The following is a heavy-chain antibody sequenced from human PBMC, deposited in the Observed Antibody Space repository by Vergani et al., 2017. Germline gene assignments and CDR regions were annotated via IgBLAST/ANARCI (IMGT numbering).Heavy chain of an antibody. V-gene: IGHV3-30*02. CDR3: AKGKDWRALATNLGDAFDI. Sequence: QVQLVESGGGVVQPGGSLRLSCAASGFTFDSYAMHWVRQAPGKGLEWVAFIRYDGSYKYYADSVKGRFTISRENSKNTLYLQMNSLRAEDTAVYYCAKGKDWRALATNLGDAFDIWGQGTMVTVSS. J-gene: IGHJ3*02. CDR1: GFTFDSYA. CDR2: IRYDGSYK. D-gene: IGHD6-19*01.